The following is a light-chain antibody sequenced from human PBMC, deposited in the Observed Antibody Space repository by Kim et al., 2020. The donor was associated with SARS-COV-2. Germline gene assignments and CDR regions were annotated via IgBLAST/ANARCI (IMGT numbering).Light chain of an antibody. Sequence: SYELTQPPSVSVSPGQTASITCSGDKLGNKYVCWYQQKPGQSPVLVIYQDNKRPSGIPERFSGSNSGNTATLTISGTQAMDEADYYCQAWDNSRVFGGGTQLTVL. CDR1: KLGNKY. V-gene: IGLV3-1*01. CDR2: QDN. CDR3: QAWDNSRV. J-gene: IGLJ2*01.